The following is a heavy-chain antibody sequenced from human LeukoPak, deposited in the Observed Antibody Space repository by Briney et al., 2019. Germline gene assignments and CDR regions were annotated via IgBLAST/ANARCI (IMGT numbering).Heavy chain of an antibody. V-gene: IGHV3-48*01. CDR3: ARNQEIDYYDSSGFYWGVEY. D-gene: IGHD3-22*01. Sequence: GGSLRLSCAASGFTFSDFWMNWVRQAPGKGLEWVSFISGGGGTIYYADSVKGRFTISRDNAKNSLHLQMDSLRVEDTAVYYCARNQEIDYYDSSGFYWGVEYWGQGTLVTVSS. CDR2: ISGGGGTI. CDR1: GFTFSDFW. J-gene: IGHJ4*02.